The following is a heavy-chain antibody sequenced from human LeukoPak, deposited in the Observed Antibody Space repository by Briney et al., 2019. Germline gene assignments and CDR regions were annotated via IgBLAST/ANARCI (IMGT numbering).Heavy chain of an antibody. CDR2: IYTSGST. Sequence: SQTLSLTCTVSGGSISSGSYYWSWIRQPAGKGLEWIGRIYTSGSTNYNPSLKSRVTISVDTSKNQFSLKLSSVTAADTAVYYCARAKMDTAMVTDYWGQGTLVTVSS. CDR3: ARAKMDTAMVTDY. V-gene: IGHV4-61*02. D-gene: IGHD5-18*01. J-gene: IGHJ4*02. CDR1: GGSISSGSYY.